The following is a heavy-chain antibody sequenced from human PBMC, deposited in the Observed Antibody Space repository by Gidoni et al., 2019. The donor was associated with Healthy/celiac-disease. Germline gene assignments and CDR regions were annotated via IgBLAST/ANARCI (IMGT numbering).Heavy chain of an antibody. CDR1: GGSISSYY. V-gene: IGHV4-59*01. D-gene: IGHD2-15*01. Sequence: QVQLQESGPGLVKPSETLSLTCTVSGGSISSYYWSWIRQPPGKGLEWIGYIYYSGSTNYNPSHKSRVTISVDTSKNQFSLKLSSVTAADTAGYYCARGRDYCSGGSCYHYYYYGMDVWGQGTTVTVSS. J-gene: IGHJ6*02. CDR3: ARGRDYCSGGSCYHYYYYGMDV. CDR2: IYYSGST.